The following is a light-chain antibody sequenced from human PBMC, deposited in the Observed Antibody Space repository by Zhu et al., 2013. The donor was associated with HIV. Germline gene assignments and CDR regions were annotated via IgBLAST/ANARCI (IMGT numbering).Light chain of an antibody. V-gene: IGKV3-20*01. Sequence: EIVLTQSPGTLSLSPGEGAALSCRASQTVTSSSLAWYQQTPGQPPRLLIYAATSRAAGIPDRFSGSRSGTEFTLTISKMEPEDSGIYYCHQYVSSPQTFGQGSKVEIK. CDR1: QTVTSSS. CDR3: HQYVSSPQT. CDR2: AAT. J-gene: IGKJ1*01.